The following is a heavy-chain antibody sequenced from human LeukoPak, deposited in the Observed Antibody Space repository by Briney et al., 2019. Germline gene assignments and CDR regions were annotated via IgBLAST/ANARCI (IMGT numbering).Heavy chain of an antibody. CDR3: ARSYGDYAYYYYGMDV. CDR2: INHSGST. J-gene: IGHJ6*02. CDR1: GGSFSGYY. V-gene: IGHV4-34*01. D-gene: IGHD4-17*01. Sequence: SETLSLTCAVYGGSFSGYYWSWIRQPPGKGLEWIGEINHSGSTNYNPSLKSRVTISVDTSKNQFSLKLSSVTAADTAVCYCARSYGDYAYYYYGMDVWGQGTTVTVSS.